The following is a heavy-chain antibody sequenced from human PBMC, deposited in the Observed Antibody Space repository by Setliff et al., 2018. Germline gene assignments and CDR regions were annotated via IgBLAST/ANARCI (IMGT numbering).Heavy chain of an antibody. CDR3: TTAETFMFGELLSGPFDY. D-gene: IGHD3-10*02. Sequence: PGGSLRLSCAVSGFTFSDHYMDWVRQAPGKGLEWVARTRNKVNNYSTMYAASVGGRFTISRDESKNSLYLQMNSLKSEDTAVYYCTTAETFMFGELLSGPFDYWGQGTLVTVSS. CDR1: GFTFSDHY. J-gene: IGHJ4*02. CDR2: TRNKVNNYST. V-gene: IGHV3-72*01.